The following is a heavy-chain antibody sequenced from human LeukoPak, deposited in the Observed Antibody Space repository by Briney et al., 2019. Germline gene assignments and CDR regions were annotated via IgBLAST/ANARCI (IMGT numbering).Heavy chain of an antibody. D-gene: IGHD6-13*01. CDR3: ARLSHPGGSTSYLDY. Sequence: SETLSLTCSVSVGSINNYYWTWIRQPPGKGLEWIGYIYYSGNTNYKSSLKSRVTISVDTSKNQFSLKLNSVTAADTAVYYCARLSHPGGSTSYLDYWGQGTLATVSS. J-gene: IGHJ4*02. V-gene: IGHV4-59*08. CDR1: VGSINNYY. CDR2: IYYSGNT.